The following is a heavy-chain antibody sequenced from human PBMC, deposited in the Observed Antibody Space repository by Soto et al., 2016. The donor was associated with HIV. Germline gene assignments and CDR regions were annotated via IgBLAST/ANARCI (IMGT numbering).Heavy chain of an antibody. D-gene: IGHD4-17*01. V-gene: IGHV4-30-4*08. CDR2: ISYSGSA. J-gene: IGHJ3*02. CDR3: AREVIEPTVSEDGFDI. CDR1: GGPISSGNYF. Sequence: QVQLQESGPGLVKPAQTLSLTCTVSGGPISSGNYFWSWVRQSPGKGLEWIGYISYSGSAHYNPSLKSRVTISVDTSKNRFSLNLDSVTDADTAVYYCAREVIEPTVSEDGFDIWGQGTFVTVSS.